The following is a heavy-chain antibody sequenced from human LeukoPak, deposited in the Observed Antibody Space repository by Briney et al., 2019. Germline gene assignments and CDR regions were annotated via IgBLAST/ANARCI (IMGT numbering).Heavy chain of an antibody. CDR3: ARDTGGVPAAQYYFDC. V-gene: IGHV3-30-3*01. J-gene: IGHJ4*02. CDR2: IAYDGSNM. D-gene: IGHD2-2*01. CDR1: GFTFSSNA. Sequence: PGRSLRLSCAASGFTFSSNALHWVRQAPGKGLEWVAVIAYDGSNMYYADSVKGRFSISRDNSKNTLYLQMNSLRAEDTAVYYCARDTGGVPAAQYYFDCWGQGTQVTVSS.